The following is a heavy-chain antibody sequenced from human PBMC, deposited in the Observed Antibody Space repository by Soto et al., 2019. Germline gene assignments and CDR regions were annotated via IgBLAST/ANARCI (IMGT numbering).Heavy chain of an antibody. CDR3: ARGRYYYYGMDV. V-gene: IGHV3-74*01. CDR2: INTDGGSA. Sequence: SGGSLRLSCAASGFTFSSYAMSWVRQTPGKGLVWVSRINTDGGSASYADSVKGRFTISRDNAKNTLYLQMNSLRAEDTAVYYCARGRYYYYGMDVWGQGTTVTVSS. J-gene: IGHJ6*02. CDR1: GFTFSSYA.